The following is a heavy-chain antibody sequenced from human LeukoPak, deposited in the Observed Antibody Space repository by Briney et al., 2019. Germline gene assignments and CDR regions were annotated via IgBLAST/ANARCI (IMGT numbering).Heavy chain of an antibody. CDR2: ISYDGSNK. CDR3: ARARIAAAGNWFDP. J-gene: IGHJ5*02. D-gene: IGHD6-13*01. CDR1: GFTFSSYA. V-gene: IGHV3-30*04. Sequence: GGSLRLSCAASGFTFSSYAMHWVRQAPGKGLEWVAVISYDGSNKYYADSVKGRFTISRDNSKNTLYLQMNSLRAEDTAVYYCARARIAAAGNWFDPWGQGTLVTVSS.